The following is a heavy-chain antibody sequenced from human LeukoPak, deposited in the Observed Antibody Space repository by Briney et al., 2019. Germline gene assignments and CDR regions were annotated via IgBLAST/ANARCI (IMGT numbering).Heavy chain of an antibody. D-gene: IGHD1-26*01. Sequence: PGGSLRLSCAASGFTFSDYYMSWIRQAPGKGLEWLSYISSTGATTYYADSVKGRFTISRDNAKKSLYLQMNSLRAEDTAVYYCARDWLSIVGATTRWFDPWGQGTLVTVSS. CDR2: ISSTGATT. V-gene: IGHV3-11*04. CDR3: ARDWLSIVGATTRWFDP. CDR1: GFTFSDYY. J-gene: IGHJ5*02.